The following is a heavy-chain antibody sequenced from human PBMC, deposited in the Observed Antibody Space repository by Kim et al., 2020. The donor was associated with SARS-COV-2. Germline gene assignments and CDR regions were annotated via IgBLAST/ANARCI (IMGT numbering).Heavy chain of an antibody. D-gene: IGHD6-19*01. CDR1: GFTFSSYA. V-gene: IGHV3-30-3*01. CDR3: ARGSQQWLVRGAFDI. CDR2: ISYDGSNK. Sequence: GGSLRLSCAASGFTFSSYAMHWVRQAPGKGLEWVAVISYDGSNKYYADSVKGRFTISRDNSKNTLYLQMNSLRAEDTAVYYCARGSQQWLVRGAFDIGG. J-gene: IGHJ3*02.